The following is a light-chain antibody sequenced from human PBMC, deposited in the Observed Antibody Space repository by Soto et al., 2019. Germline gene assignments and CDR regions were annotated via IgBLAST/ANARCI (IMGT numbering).Light chain of an antibody. J-gene: IGLJ2*01. CDR1: SSNIGSNT. V-gene: IGLV1-44*01. CDR3: AAWDDSLNGPV. CDR2: SNN. Sequence: VLTQPPSASGTPGQRVTLSCSGSSSNIGSNTVNWYQQLPGTAPKLLIYSNNQRPSGVPDRFSGSKSGTSASLAISGLQSEDEADYYCAAWDDSLNGPVFGGGTKLTVL.